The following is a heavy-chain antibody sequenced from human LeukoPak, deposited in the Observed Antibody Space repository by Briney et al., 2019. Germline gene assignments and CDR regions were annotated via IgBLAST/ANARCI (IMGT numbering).Heavy chain of an antibody. J-gene: IGHJ4*02. CDR3: ARDYSDPDY. CDR1: GVSISSYS. V-gene: IGHV4-4*07. CDR2: IYSSGRT. D-gene: IGHD6-13*01. Sequence: SETLSLTCTVSGVSISSYSWSWIRQPAGKGLEWIGRIYSSGRTNYIPSLKSQLTMSVDTSKNQFSPKLNSVTAADTAVYYCARDYSDPDYWGQGTLVTVSS.